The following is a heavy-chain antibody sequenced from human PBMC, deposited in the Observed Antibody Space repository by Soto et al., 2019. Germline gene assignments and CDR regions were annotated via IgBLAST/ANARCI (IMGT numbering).Heavy chain of an antibody. CDR2: IYHSGST. D-gene: IGHD1-7*01. J-gene: IGHJ4*02. CDR3: ARDGGTGTTTDY. Sequence: KTSETLSLTCAVSGGSISSSNWWSWVRQPPGKGLEWIGEIYHSGSTNYNPSLKSRVTISVDKSKNQFSLKLSSVTAADTAVYYCARDGGTGTTTDYWGQGTLVTVSS. V-gene: IGHV4-4*02. CDR1: GGSISSSNW.